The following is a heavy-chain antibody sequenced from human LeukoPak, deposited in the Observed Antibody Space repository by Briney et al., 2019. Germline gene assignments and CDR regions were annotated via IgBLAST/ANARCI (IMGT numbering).Heavy chain of an antibody. CDR1: GFTFSSYA. CDR3: AKVTYGSGTYGAFDY. CDR2: IRGSGTST. D-gene: IGHD3-10*01. V-gene: IGHV3-23*01. J-gene: IGHJ4*02. Sequence: GGSLRLSCAASGFTFSSYAMSWVRQAPGKGLEWVSCIRGSGTSTYYADSVKGRFTISRGNSKNTLYLQMNSLRAEDTAVYYCAKVTYGSGTYGAFDYWGQGTLVTVSP.